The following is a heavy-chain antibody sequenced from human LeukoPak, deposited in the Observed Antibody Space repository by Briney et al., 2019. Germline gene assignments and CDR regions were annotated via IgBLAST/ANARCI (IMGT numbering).Heavy chain of an antibody. CDR2: IYYSGST. D-gene: IGHD3-22*01. CDR3: ARDIHPPYYYDSSGYDDY. Sequence: PSETLSLTCTVSGGSVSSSSYYWGWIRQPPGKGLEWIGSIYYSGSTYYNPSLKSRVTISVDTSKNQFSLKLSSVTAADTAVYYCARDIHPPYYYDSSGYDDYWGQGTLVTVSS. CDR1: GGSVSSSSYY. V-gene: IGHV4-39*07. J-gene: IGHJ4*02.